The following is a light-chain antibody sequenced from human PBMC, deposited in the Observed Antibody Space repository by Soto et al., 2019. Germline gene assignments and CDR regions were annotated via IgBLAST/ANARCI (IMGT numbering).Light chain of an antibody. CDR3: QQYGSSPRT. Sequence: EIVLTQSPGTLSLSPGERATLFCRASQSVSSSYLAWYQLKPGQAPRLLIYGASSRATGIPDRFSGSGSGTDFTLTISRLDPEDFAVDFCQQYGSSPRTFGQGTKVEIK. CDR2: GAS. V-gene: IGKV3-20*01. J-gene: IGKJ1*01. CDR1: QSVSSSY.